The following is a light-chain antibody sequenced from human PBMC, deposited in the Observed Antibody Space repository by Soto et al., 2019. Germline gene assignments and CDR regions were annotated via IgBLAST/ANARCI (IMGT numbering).Light chain of an antibody. Sequence: QSVLTQPPSASGTPGQRVTISCSGSKTNIGSNYVYWYQHFPGTAPKLLIYRNDQRPSGVPDRVSGSKSGTSASLAISGLLSVDEAEYHCATWDDSLSGVVFGGGTKLTVL. CDR3: ATWDDSLSGVV. V-gene: IGLV1-47*01. J-gene: IGLJ2*01. CDR2: RND. CDR1: KTNIGSNY.